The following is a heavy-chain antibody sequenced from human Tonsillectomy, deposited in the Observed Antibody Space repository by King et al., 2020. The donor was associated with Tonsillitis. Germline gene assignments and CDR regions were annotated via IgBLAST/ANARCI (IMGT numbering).Heavy chain of an antibody. CDR1: GFTFSGYG. CDR2: ISSDAGNK. D-gene: IGHD5/OR15-5a*01. V-gene: IGHV3-30*18. J-gene: IGHJ4*02. Sequence: VQLVESGGGVVQPGWSLRLSCEASGFTFSGYGMHWVRQAPGKGLEWVTFISSDAGNKYYADSVKGRFTISRDNSKNTLYLQMNSLRVEDTAVYYCAKGYSVYESSFDYWGQGTLVTVSS. CDR3: AKGYSVYESSFDY.